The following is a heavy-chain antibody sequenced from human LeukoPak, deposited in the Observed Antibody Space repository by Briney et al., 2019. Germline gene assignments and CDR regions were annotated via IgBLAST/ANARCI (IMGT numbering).Heavy chain of an antibody. CDR2: IYSDGST. Sequence: GGSLRLSCAASGFTVGNKYMTRVRQAPGEGLEWVSVIYSDGSTYYADSVKGRFTISRDNSKNTLYLQMNSLRVDDTALYYCAREAGAGPFDCWGPGTLVTVSS. D-gene: IGHD6-13*01. V-gene: IGHV3-66*01. CDR3: AREAGAGPFDC. J-gene: IGHJ4*02. CDR1: GFTVGNKY.